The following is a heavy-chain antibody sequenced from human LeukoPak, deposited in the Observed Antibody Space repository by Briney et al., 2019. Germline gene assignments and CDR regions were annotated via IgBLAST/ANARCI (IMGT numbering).Heavy chain of an antibody. CDR3: GINLRVDSSSWSYYYYCGMDV. CDR2: IYSGGST. D-gene: IGHD6-13*01. Sequence: PGGSLRLSCAASGFTVSSNYMSWVRQAPGKGLEWVSVIYSGGSTYYADSVKGRFTISRDNSKNTLYLQMNSLRAEDTAVYYCGINLRVDSSSWSYYYYCGMDVWGQGTTVIVSS. V-gene: IGHV3-66*01. J-gene: IGHJ6*02. CDR1: GFTVSSNY.